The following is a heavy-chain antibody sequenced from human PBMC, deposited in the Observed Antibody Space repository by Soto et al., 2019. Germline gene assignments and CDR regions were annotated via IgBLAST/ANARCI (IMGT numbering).Heavy chain of an antibody. CDR2: IYPSDSDT. CDR1: GYNFAGYW. CDR3: ARGGVSTRTFDT. J-gene: IGHJ4*02. D-gene: IGHD3-3*01. Sequence: GESLKISCKGSGYNFAGYWIAWVRQMPGKGLELMGIIYPSDSDTRYRPSFQGQVTISADKSISSAYLQWSSLRASDTAMYYCARGGVSTRTFDTWGQGTLVTVSS. V-gene: IGHV5-51*01.